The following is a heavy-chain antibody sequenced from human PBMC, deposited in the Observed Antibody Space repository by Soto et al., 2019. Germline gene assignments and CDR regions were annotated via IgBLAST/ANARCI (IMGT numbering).Heavy chain of an antibody. J-gene: IGHJ4*02. V-gene: IGHV4-59*08. CDR2: IHYSGST. CDR3: ARKGASGSYSN. D-gene: IGHD1-26*01. Sequence: QVQLQESGPGLVKPSETLSLTCTVSGGSISGYFWSWIRQPPGKGLEWIGIIHYSGSTDYNPSLKXRXTXAMXTSKNQFSLKLSSVSAADTAVYYCARKGASGSYSNWGQGTLVTVSS. CDR1: GGSISGYF.